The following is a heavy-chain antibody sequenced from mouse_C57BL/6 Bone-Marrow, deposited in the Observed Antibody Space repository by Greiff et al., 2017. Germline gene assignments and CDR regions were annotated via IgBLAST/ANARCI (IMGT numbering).Heavy chain of an antibody. CDR2: IWSGGST. CDR1: GFSLTSYG. D-gene: IGHD4-1*02. CDR3: ARNLPQLGRGEYDFDY. Sequence: VQLQQSGPGLVQPSQSLSITCTVSGFSLTSYGVHWVRQSPGKGLEWLGVIWSGGSTDYNAAFISRPSNSKDNSKSKVFFKINSLQAEDTAIYYSARNLPQLGRGEYDFDYWGQGTTLTVSS. V-gene: IGHV2-2*01. J-gene: IGHJ2*01.